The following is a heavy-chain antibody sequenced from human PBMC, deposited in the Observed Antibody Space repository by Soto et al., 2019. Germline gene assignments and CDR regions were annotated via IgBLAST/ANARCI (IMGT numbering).Heavy chain of an antibody. CDR2: ISASGDTT. Sequence: EVQLLESGGGLVQPGGSLRLSCAASGFTFSTNAMSWVRQAPGKGLEWVSVISASGDTTYYADSVKGRFTISRDNSKNTLYLQMDSLRVEDTAIFYCAKNWYMSIYTVIYYWGQGTLVTVSS. D-gene: IGHD4-4*01. J-gene: IGHJ4*02. CDR1: GFTFSTNA. CDR3: AKNWYMSIYTVIYY. V-gene: IGHV3-23*01.